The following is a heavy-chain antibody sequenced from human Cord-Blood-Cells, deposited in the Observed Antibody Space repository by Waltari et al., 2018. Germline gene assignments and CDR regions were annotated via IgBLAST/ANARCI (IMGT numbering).Heavy chain of an antibody. D-gene: IGHD1-26*01. CDR3: AKDRRSYYYFDY. CDR2: ISGSGGST. V-gene: IGHV3-23*01. CDR1: GFTFSSYA. J-gene: IGHJ4*02. Sequence: EVQLLESGGGLVQPGGSLRLSFAASGFTFSSYAMSWVRQAPGKGLEWVSAISGSGGSTYYADSVKGRFTISRDNSKNTLYLQMNSLRAEDTAVYYCAKDRRSYYYFDYWGQGTLVTVSS.